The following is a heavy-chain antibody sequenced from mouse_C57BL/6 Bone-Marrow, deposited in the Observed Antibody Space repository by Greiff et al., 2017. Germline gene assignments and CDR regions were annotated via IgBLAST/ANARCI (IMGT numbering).Heavy chain of an antibody. Sequence: QVQLQQPGAELVMPGASVKLSCKASGYTFTSYWMNWVKQRPGQGLEWIGEIDPSDSYTNYNQKFKGKSTLTVDKSSSTAYMQLSSLTSEDSAVYYCARLYDGYYFYFDYWGQGTTLTVSS. CDR1: GYTFTSYW. J-gene: IGHJ2*01. CDR3: ARLYDGYYFYFDY. V-gene: IGHV1-69*01. CDR2: IDPSDSYT. D-gene: IGHD2-3*01.